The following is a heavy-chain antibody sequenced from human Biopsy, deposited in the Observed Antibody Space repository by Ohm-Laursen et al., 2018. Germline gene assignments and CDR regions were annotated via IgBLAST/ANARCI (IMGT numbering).Heavy chain of an antibody. CDR2: LNPVSGNS. CDR1: GYTSTSYD. J-gene: IGHJ5*02. D-gene: IGHD1-7*01. Sequence: ASVKVSCKPSGYTSTSYDITWVRQASGQGPEWIGWLNPVSGNSNFGQKFRGRVTVTSDTSISTAYMELSGLTSDDTATYYCGRAVRNQLLTDPWGQGTLVTVTS. V-gene: IGHV1-8*01. CDR3: GRAVRNQLLTDP.